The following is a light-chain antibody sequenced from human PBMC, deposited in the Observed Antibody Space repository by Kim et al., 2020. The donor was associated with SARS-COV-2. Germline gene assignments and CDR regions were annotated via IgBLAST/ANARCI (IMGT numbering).Light chain of an antibody. CDR3: QQSYSFPL. Sequence: SASVGDRVTITCRTSQSITNSLNWYQQKAGTAPRLLIYAASSLQSGVPSRFSGSGSGTDFSLSISSLQPEDFATYYCQQSYSFPLFGGGTKVYIK. V-gene: IGKV1-39*01. J-gene: IGKJ4*01. CDR1: QSITNS. CDR2: AAS.